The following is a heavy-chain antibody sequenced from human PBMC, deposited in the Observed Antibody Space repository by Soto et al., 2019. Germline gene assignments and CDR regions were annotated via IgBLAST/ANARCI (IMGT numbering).Heavy chain of an antibody. CDR3: ARESGGSSGYYYYGMDV. V-gene: IGHV1-2*04. Sequence: ASVKVSCKASGYTFTGYHMHWVRQAPGQGLEWMGWINPNSGGTNYAQKFQGWVTMTRDTSISTAYMELSRLRSDDMAVYYCARESGGSSGYYYYGMDVWGQGTTVTVSS. CDR1: GYTFTGYH. CDR2: INPNSGGT. J-gene: IGHJ6*02. D-gene: IGHD2-15*01.